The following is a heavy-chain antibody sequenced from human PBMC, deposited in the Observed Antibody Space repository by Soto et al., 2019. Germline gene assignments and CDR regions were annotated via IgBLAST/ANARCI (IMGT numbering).Heavy chain of an antibody. CDR3: AEYPDYYGSGSYYNVSYYYGMDV. CDR1: GYTFTGYY. J-gene: IGHJ6*02. D-gene: IGHD3-10*01. V-gene: IGHV1-2*04. Sequence: ASVKVSCKASGYTFTGYYMHWVRQAPGQGLEWMGWINPNSGGTNYAQKFQGWVTMTRDTSISTAYMELSRLRSDDTAVYYCAEYPDYYGSGSYYNVSYYYGMDVWGQGTTVTVSS. CDR2: INPNSGGT.